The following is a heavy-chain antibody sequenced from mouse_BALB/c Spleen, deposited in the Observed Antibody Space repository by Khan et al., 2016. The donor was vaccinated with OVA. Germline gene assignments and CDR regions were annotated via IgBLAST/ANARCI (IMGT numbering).Heavy chain of an antibody. V-gene: IGHV1-69*01. CDR1: GYKFTDHW. J-gene: IGHJ3*01. CDR2: IESSDST. Sequence: QVQLQQSGAELVMPGASVKMSCKASGYKFTDHWMHWVKQRPGQGLEWIGTIESSDSTTYNQKFKGKATLTVDESSSTAYMQLSSLTSEDSAVYYCALKYPFAYWGQGTLVTVSA. CDR3: ALKYPFAY.